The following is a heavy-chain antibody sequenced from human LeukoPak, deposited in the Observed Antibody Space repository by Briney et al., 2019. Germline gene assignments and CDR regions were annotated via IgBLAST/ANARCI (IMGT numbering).Heavy chain of an antibody. V-gene: IGHV4-59*01. Sequence: SETLSLTCTVSGDSISSYYWSWIRQPPGKRLEWIGYIYYSGSTNYNPSLKSRVTVSVDTSKNQFSLKLSSVTAADTAVYYCARTPWNIVATITTPAPLLFDNWGQGTLVTVSS. J-gene: IGHJ4*02. CDR2: IYYSGST. CDR1: GDSISSYY. D-gene: IGHD5-12*01. CDR3: ARTPWNIVATITTPAPLLFDN.